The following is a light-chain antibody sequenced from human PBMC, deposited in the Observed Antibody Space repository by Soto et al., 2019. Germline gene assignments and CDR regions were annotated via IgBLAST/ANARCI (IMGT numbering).Light chain of an antibody. Sequence: QSALTQPRSVSGSPGQSVAISCTGTSSDVGGYNYVSWYQQHPGRAPKLLIYDVSERPSGVPDRFSGSKSGYTASLTISGLQAEDEADYYCYSYAGTNMLIFGGGTKLTVL. J-gene: IGLJ2*01. CDR2: DVS. CDR1: SSDVGGYNY. V-gene: IGLV2-11*01. CDR3: YSYAGTNMLI.